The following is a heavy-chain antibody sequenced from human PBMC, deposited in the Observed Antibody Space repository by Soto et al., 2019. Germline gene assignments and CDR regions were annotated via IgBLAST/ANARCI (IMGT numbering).Heavy chain of an antibody. CDR3: ARDSSAWPNYFDS. CDR1: GFSTSTHA. J-gene: IGHJ4*02. D-gene: IGHD6-19*01. Sequence: SGGSLRLSCVASGFSTSTHALTWVRQAPGKGLEWVSSFSGRSGDTYYAASVKGRFTISGDSSKNTVILQMNNLRADDTALYYCARDSSAWPNYFDSWGQGIQVTVSS. V-gene: IGHV3-23*01. CDR2: FSGRSGDT.